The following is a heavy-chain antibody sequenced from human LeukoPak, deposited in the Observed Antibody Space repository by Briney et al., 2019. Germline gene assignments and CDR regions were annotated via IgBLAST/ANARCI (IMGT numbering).Heavy chain of an antibody. CDR1: GYTFTSSG. J-gene: IGHJ5*02. CDR3: ARDTNYYDSSGLPSFDP. Sequence: ASVKVSCKASGYTFTSSGISWVRQAPGQGLEWMGWISAYNGNTNYAQKLQGRVTMTTDTSTSTAYMELRSLRSDDTAVYYCARDTNYYDSSGLPSFDPWGQGTLVTVSS. D-gene: IGHD3-22*01. CDR2: ISAYNGNT. V-gene: IGHV1-18*01.